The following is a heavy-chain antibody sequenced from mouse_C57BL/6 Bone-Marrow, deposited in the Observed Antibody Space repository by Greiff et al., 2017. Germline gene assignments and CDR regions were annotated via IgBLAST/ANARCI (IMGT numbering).Heavy chain of an antibody. CDR2: ISSGGNSI. CDR3: SGDRGYYDNDDYLDY. V-gene: IGHV5-9-1*02. J-gene: IGHJ2*01. Sequence: EVQLVESGEGLVKPGGSLKLSCAASGFTFSSYAMPWVRQTPEKRLEWVAYISSGGNSIYYADTVKGRFTISRDNARNTLYLQMSSLKSEDTAMYYYSGDRGYYDNDDYLDYWGQGTTVTVSS. D-gene: IGHD1-1*01. CDR1: GFTFSSYA.